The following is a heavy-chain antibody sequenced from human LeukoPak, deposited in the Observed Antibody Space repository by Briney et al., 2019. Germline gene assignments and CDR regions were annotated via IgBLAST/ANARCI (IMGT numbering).Heavy chain of an antibody. J-gene: IGHJ4*02. D-gene: IGHD3-3*01. CDR1: GYTLISYG. CDR3: AKDDTMTVFDY. Sequence: GGSLRLSCAASGYTLISYGMHWVRQAPGKGLEWVAVISYDGSNKYYADSVKGRFTISRDNSKNTLYLQMNSLRAEDTAVYYCAKDDTMTVFDYWGQGTLVTVSS. CDR2: ISYDGSNK. V-gene: IGHV3-30*18.